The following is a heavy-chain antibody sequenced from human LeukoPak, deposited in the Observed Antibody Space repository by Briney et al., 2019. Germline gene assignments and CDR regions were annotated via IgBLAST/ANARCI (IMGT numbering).Heavy chain of an antibody. CDR2: ISYDGSSK. D-gene: IGHD3-16*01. J-gene: IGHJ4*02. CDR3: ARATYRGTLN. Sequence: GGSLRLSCAASGFTFSSYAMHWVRQAPGKGLEWVAVISYDGSSKYYADSVKGRFTISRDNSKNTLYLQMNSLRAEDTAVYYCARATYRGTLNWGQGTLVTVSS. V-gene: IGHV3-30-3*01. CDR1: GFTFSSYA.